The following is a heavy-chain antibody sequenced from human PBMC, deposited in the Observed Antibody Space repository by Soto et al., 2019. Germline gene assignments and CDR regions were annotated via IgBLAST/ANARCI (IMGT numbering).Heavy chain of an antibody. CDR2: IIPIVGMA. V-gene: IGHV1-69*02. CDR3: AIFLEDY. J-gene: IGHJ4*02. CDR1: GGTFNSYT. Sequence: QVQLVQSGAEVKKPGSSVKVSCKASGGTFNSYTISWVRQAPGQGLEWMGRIIPIVGMANYAQKFQDRLTITADKSTRTAYMELSSLRSEDTAVFYCAIFLEDYWGQGTLVTVSS.